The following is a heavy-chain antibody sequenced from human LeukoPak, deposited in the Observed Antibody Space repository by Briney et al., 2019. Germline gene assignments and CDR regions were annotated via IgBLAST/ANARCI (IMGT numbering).Heavy chain of an antibody. V-gene: IGHV1-2*02. CDR3: ARANALYCSSTSCLFDY. J-gene: IGHJ4*02. D-gene: IGHD2-2*01. CDR1: GYTFTDYY. Sequence: GASVKVSCKASGYTFTDYYIHCVRQAPGQGLAWMAWINPNSGGTYYAQNFHDRITLTRDTSISTAYMELSRLRSDDTAIYYCARANALYCSSTSCLFDYWGQGTLVTVSS. CDR2: INPNSGGT.